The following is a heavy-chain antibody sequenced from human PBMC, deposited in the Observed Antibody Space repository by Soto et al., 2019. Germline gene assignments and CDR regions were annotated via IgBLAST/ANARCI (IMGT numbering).Heavy chain of an antibody. Sequence: PSETLSLTCTVSGGSISSYYWSWIRQPPGKGLEWIGYIYYSGSTNYNPSLKSRVTISVDTSKNQFSLKLSSVTAADTAVYYCARRGMGIAAAGTPYYYFDYWGQGTLVTVSS. CDR1: GGSISSYY. CDR2: IYYSGST. CDR3: ARRGMGIAAAGTPYYYFDY. J-gene: IGHJ4*02. V-gene: IGHV4-59*01. D-gene: IGHD6-13*01.